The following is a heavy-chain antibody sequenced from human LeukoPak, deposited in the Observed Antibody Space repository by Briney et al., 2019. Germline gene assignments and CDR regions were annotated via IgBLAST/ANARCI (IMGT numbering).Heavy chain of an antibody. CDR3: AKEANVDFDAFDI. CDR2: ISDDGSNE. D-gene: IGHD3/OR15-3a*01. V-gene: IGHV3-30*18. Sequence: PGRSLRLSSAVSGFTFSDVGMHWVRQAPGKGLEWVAFISDDGSNELYADSVKGRFTISRSNSKNMLYLQMNSLRAEDTAVYYCAKEANVDFDAFDIWGQGTMVTVSS. J-gene: IGHJ3*02. CDR1: GFTFSDVG.